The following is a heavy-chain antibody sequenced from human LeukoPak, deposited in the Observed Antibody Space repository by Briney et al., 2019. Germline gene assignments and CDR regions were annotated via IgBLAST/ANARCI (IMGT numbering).Heavy chain of an antibody. V-gene: IGHV4-39*07. Sequence: SETLSLTCTVSGGSISSSSYYWGWIRLPPGKGLEWIGTIYYTGITYYNPSLKSRVTISVDTSRNQFSLKLSSVTAADTAVYYCARRYDYDSSGHLDTFDIWGQGTMVTVSS. CDR3: ARRYDYDSSGHLDTFDI. D-gene: IGHD3-22*01. CDR2: IYYTGIT. CDR1: GGSISSSSYY. J-gene: IGHJ3*02.